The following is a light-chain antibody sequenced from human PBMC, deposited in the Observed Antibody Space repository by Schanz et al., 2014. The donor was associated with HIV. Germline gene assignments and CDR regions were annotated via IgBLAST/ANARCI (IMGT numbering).Light chain of an antibody. CDR3: QQCVTYPYT. Sequence: DIQMTQSPSTLSASAGDGVTITCRASQSIGNSLAWYQLKPGRAPKLLIYSASALESGVPLKFSGTGSGTEFTLTISSLQPEDFATYYCQQCVTYPYTFGQGTKLEIK. V-gene: IGKV1-5*03. CDR2: SAS. J-gene: IGKJ2*01. CDR1: QSIGNS.